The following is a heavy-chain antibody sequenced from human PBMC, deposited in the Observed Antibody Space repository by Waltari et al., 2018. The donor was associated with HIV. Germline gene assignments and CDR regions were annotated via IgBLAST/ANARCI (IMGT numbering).Heavy chain of an antibody. CDR1: GFTFNNFA. J-gene: IGHJ4*02. CDR2: ISGSGGTT. Sequence: EVQLVESGGGLVQPGGSLRLSCTASGFTFNNFAMSWVRQAPGRGLEGGSVISGSGGTTYYADSVKGRFTVSRDNFKNTVYLQMNSLRAGDTAIYYCAKAVMETAVSSPVDCWGQGALVTVSS. V-gene: IGHV3-23*04. CDR3: AKAVMETAVSSPVDC. D-gene: IGHD5-18*01.